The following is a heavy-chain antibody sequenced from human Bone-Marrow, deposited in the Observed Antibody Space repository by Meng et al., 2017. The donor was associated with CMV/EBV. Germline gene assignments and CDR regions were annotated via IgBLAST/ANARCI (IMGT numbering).Heavy chain of an antibody. D-gene: IGHD6-19*01. CDR2: ISTSSSSYI. CDR1: GFPFSSYA. Sequence: SGFPFSSYAMTWVRQAPGKGVEWVSCISTSSSSYIYYADSVKGRFTISRDDAKNSLYLQMNSLRAEDTAVYYCARSRYSSGWYDVDYWGQGTLVTVSS. V-gene: IGHV3-21*01. CDR3: ARSRYSSGWYDVDY. J-gene: IGHJ4*02.